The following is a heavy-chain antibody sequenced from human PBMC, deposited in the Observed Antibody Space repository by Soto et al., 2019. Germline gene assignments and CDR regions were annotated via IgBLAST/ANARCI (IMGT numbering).Heavy chain of an antibody. CDR3: VKDYYDTPDGWFDP. V-gene: IGHV3-64D*06. CDR2: ISSNGGST. CDR1: GFTFSSYA. D-gene: IGHD3-22*01. J-gene: IGHJ5*02. Sequence: GGSLRLSCSASGFTFSSYAMHWVRQAPGKGLEYVSAISSNGGSTYYADSVKGRFTISRDNSKNTLYLQMSSLRAEDTAVYHCVKDYYDTPDGWFDPWGQGTLVTVSS.